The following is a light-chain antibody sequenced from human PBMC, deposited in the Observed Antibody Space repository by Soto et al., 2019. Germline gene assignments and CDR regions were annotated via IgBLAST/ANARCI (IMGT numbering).Light chain of an antibody. J-gene: IGKJ1*01. CDR3: QQYNSYSQT. CDR1: QIISTW. Sequence: DILMTQSPSTLSASVGDRVTITRRASQIISTWLAWYQQKPGKAPNLLIYDASSLESGVPSRFSGSGSGTEFTLTISSLQPDDFATYYCQQYNSYSQTFGQGTKV. CDR2: DAS. V-gene: IGKV1-5*01.